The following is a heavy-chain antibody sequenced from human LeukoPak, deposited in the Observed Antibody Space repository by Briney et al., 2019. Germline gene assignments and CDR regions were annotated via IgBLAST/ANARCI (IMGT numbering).Heavy chain of an antibody. J-gene: IGHJ4*02. D-gene: IGHD5-18*01. CDR1: GGSISSSSAY. V-gene: IGHV4-39*02. CDR3: VSPRGFSYGYFDY. CDR2: IYYSKNT. Sequence: PSETLSITCTVTGGSISSSSAYWGWIRQPPGKRLQWIGSIYYSKNTYYNPSLKSRVTISADTSKNHFSLTLGSVSATDTAVYYCVSPRGFSYGYFDYWGQGTLVTVSS.